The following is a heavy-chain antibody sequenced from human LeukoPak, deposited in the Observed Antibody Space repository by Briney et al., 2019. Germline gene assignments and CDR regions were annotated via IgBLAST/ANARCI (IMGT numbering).Heavy chain of an antibody. V-gene: IGHV1-18*01. CDR2: TSTYNDGK. J-gene: IGHJ4*02. Sequence: ASVKVSCKASGGTFSGYAISWVRQAPGQGLEWMGWTSTYNDGKNYAQSLQGRITMTTDTSTNTAYMELSSLRSDDTAVYYCGAGHPRVDYWGQGTLVTVSS. CDR1: GGTFSGYA. CDR3: GAGHPRVDY.